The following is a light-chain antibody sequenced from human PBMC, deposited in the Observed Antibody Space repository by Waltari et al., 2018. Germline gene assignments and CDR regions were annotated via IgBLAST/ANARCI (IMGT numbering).Light chain of an antibody. CDR1: SSNIGSNT. CDR3: AAWDDSLNGVV. CDR2: SNN. V-gene: IGLV1-44*01. J-gene: IGLJ2*01. Sequence: QSVLTQPPSASGTPGQRVTISCSGSSSNIGSNTVNWYQQLPGTAPKLLIYSNNHRPSGVPDLFSGSKSGTSASLAISGLQSEDEADYYCAAWDDSLNGVVFGGGTKLTVL.